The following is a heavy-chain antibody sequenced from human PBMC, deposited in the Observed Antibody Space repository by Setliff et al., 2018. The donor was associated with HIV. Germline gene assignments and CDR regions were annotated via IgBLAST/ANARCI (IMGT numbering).Heavy chain of an antibody. CDR1: GGSLSKYW. CDR3: ARLGGICSGGSCTALAYTMDV. D-gene: IGHD2-15*01. Sequence: GESLKISCQGSGGSLSKYWIGWVRQKPGKGLEWMGSIYVGDSDVRNNPSMQGRVRLTADSSANLQCSSLKASDTAMYYCARLGGICSGGSCTALAYTMDVWGQGTTVTVSS. CDR2: IYVGDSDV. V-gene: IGHV5-51*01. J-gene: IGHJ6*02.